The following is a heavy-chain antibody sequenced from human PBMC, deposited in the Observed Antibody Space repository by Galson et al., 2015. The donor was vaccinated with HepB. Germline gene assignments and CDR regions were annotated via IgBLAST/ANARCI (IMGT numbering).Heavy chain of an antibody. CDR2: IKSKADGGAT. D-gene: IGHD3-10*01. CDR1: GFSFTNAW. CDR3: NTGPPLVRPR. Sequence: SLRLSCAASGFSFTNAWMNWVRQAPGKELEWVGRIKSKADGGATDYGAPVKGRFTISREDSKNTLFLQMNNVKAEDTAVYYCNTGPPLVRPRWGQGTLVTVSS. V-gene: IGHV3-15*05. J-gene: IGHJ4*02.